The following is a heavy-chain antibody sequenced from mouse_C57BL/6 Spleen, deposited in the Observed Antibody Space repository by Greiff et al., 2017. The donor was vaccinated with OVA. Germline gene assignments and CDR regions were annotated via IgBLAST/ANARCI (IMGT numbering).Heavy chain of an antibody. V-gene: IGHV1-80*01. Sequence: VMLVESGAELVKPGASVKISCKASGYAFSSYWMNWVKQRPGKGLEWIGQIYPGDGDTNYNGKFKGKATLTADKSSSTAYMQLSSLTSEDSAVYFCARVLNYAMDYWGQGTSVTVSS. CDR1: GYAFSSYW. CDR3: ARVLNYAMDY. J-gene: IGHJ4*01. CDR2: IYPGDGDT.